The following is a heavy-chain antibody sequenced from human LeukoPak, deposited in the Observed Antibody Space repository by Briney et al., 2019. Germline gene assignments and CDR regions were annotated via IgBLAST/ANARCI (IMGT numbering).Heavy chain of an antibody. J-gene: IGHJ5*02. CDR3: GRVFYSSNWNLFDP. D-gene: IGHD6-13*01. CDR1: GGSISSYY. Sequence: PSETLSLTCTVSGGSISSYYWSWIRQPPGKRLEWIGYISYSGSTNYNPSLNSRVTISVDTSKNQFSLKLTSVTAADTAVYYCGRVFYSSNWNLFDPWGQGTLVTVSS. CDR2: ISYSGST. V-gene: IGHV4-59*01.